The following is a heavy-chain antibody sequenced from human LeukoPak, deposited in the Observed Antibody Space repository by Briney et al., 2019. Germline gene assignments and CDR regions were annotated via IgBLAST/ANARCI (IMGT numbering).Heavy chain of an antibody. CDR3: IRSNGWPDH. D-gene: IGHD6-19*01. CDR2: INHDGSDT. V-gene: IGHV3-74*01. Sequence: PGGSLRLSCEVSGFTFSSHWMHWVRQATGKGLVWVSRINHDGSDTIYADSVKGRFTISRDNAKNTVYLQMNRLRAEDTAVYYCIRSNGWPDHWGLGTLVTVSS. CDR1: GFTFSSHW. J-gene: IGHJ4*02.